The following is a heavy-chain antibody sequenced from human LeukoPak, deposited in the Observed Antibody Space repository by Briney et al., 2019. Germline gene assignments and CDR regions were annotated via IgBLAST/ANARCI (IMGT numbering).Heavy chain of an antibody. CDR1: GGSISSYY. CDR3: GRGNRYYYYGMDV. CDR2: IYYSGST. V-gene: IGHV4-59*08. J-gene: IGHJ6*02. Sequence: SETLSLTCTVSGGSISSYYWSWIRQPPGKGLEWIGYIYYSGSTNYNPSLKSRVTISVDTSKNQFSLKLSSVTAADTAVYYCGRGNRYYYYGMDVWGQGTTVTVSS. D-gene: IGHD1-14*01.